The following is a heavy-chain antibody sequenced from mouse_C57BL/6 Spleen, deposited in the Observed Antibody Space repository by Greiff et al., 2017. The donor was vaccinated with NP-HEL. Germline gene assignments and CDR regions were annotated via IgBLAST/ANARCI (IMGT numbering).Heavy chain of an antibody. J-gene: IGHJ3*01. D-gene: IGHD2-1*01. CDR1: GYTFTDYN. CDR2: INPNNGGT. V-gene: IGHV1-22*01. Sequence: EVKVVESGPELVKPGASVKMSCKASGYTFTDYNMHWVKQSHGKSLEWIGYINPNNGGTSYNQKFKGKATLTVNKSSSTAYMELRSLTSEDSAVYYCARDYGNWFAYWGQGTLVTVSA. CDR3: ARDYGNWFAY.